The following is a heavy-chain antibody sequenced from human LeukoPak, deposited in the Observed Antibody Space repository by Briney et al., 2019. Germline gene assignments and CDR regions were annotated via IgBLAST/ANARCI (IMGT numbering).Heavy chain of an antibody. Sequence: GESLRISCKGSGYSLTSYWISWVRQMPGKGLEWMGRIDPSDSYTNYSPSFQGHVAISADKSISTAYLQWSSLKASDTAMYYCARHEWNYYGSGSYYRLDYWGQGTLVTVSS. CDR1: GYSLTSYW. CDR2: IDPSDSYT. V-gene: IGHV5-10-1*01. J-gene: IGHJ4*02. D-gene: IGHD3-10*01. CDR3: ARHEWNYYGSGSYYRLDY.